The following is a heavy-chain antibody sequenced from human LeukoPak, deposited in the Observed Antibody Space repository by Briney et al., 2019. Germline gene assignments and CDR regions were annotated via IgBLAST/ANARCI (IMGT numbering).Heavy chain of an antibody. CDR1: GFTFSSYA. CDR3: VKDVSSNWYSFDQ. V-gene: IGHV3-20*04. D-gene: IGHD6-13*01. Sequence: PGGSLRLSCAASGFTFSSYAMSWVRHVPGKGLEWVAGINWAGSNTHYAESVRGRFTISRDFAENSLYLQMNSLRDEDTAFYYCVKDVSSNWYSFDQWGQGTLVTVSS. J-gene: IGHJ4*02. CDR2: INWAGSNT.